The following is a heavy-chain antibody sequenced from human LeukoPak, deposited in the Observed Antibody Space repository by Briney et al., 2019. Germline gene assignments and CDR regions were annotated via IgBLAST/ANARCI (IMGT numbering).Heavy chain of an antibody. J-gene: IGHJ6*02. CDR3: ARDSYGMDV. CDR1: GFTFSTYS. CDR2: ISSGSNTI. Sequence: GGSLRLSCAASGFTFSTYSMNWVRQAPGAGLEWVSYISSGSNTIYYADSVKGRFTVSRDNSKNTLYLQMNSLRAEDTAVYYCARDSYGMDVWGQGTTVTVSS. V-gene: IGHV3-48*01.